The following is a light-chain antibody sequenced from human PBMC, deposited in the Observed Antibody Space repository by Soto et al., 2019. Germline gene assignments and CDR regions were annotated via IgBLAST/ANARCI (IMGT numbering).Light chain of an antibody. CDR1: SSDVGGYNY. J-gene: IGLJ1*01. V-gene: IGLV2-14*01. CDR2: EVS. CDR3: SSYTSTSTPYV. Sequence: QSALTQPASVSGSPGQSITISCTGTSSDVGGYNYVSWYQQHPGKDPKLMIYEVSNRPSGVSNRFSGSKSGNTASLTISGRHDEDEADYYCSSYTSTSTPYVFGAGTKVTVL.